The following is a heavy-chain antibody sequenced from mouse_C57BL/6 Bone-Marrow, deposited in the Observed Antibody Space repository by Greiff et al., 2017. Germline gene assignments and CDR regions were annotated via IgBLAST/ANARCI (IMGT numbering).Heavy chain of an antibody. CDR3: ARVGRGFAY. Sequence: VQLQQSGPELVKPGASVKISCKASGYAFSSSGMNWVKQRPGKGLEWIGRIYPGDGDTNYNGKFKGKATLTADKSSSTAYMQLSSLTSEDSAVYFCARVGRGFAYWGQGSLVTVSA. V-gene: IGHV1-82*01. CDR2: IYPGDGDT. J-gene: IGHJ3*01. CDR1: GYAFSSSG. D-gene: IGHD3-3*01.